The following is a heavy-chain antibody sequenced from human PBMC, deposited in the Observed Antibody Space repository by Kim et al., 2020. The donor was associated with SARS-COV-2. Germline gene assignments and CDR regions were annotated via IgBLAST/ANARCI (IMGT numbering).Heavy chain of an antibody. CDR3: ARISPGWYTVN. J-gene: IGHJ4*02. V-gene: IGHV4-59*13. CDR2: IYSGHT. D-gene: IGHD6-19*01. CDR1: GSSISDYY. Sequence: SETLSLTCTVSGSSISDYYWSWIRQPPGTGLECIGYIYSGHTDYSPSLKSRATISVDTSRNQVSLILRSVTAADTAIYYFARISPGWYTVNWGQGTLVTV.